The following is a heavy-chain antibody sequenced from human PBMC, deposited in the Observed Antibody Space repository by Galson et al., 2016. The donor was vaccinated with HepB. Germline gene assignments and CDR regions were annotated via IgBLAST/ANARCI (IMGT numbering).Heavy chain of an antibody. CDR2: IWYDGRSK. Sequence: SLRLSCAASGFTFSSYGMHWVRQAPGKGLKWVAVIWYDGRSKQFADSVKGRFTISRDNSKKTVYLQMNSLRAEDTAVYYCARGDYGAYSPFGMDVWGQGTTVTVSS. J-gene: IGHJ6*02. V-gene: IGHV3-33*01. CDR1: GFTFSSYG. CDR3: ARGDYGAYSPFGMDV. D-gene: IGHD4-17*01.